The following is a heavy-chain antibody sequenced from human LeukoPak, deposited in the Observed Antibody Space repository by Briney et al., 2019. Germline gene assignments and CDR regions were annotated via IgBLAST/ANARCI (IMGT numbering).Heavy chain of an antibody. CDR3: ARSQGSLNA. J-gene: IGHJ5*02. CDR1: GGSISSSSYY. V-gene: IGHV4-39*07. Sequence: SETLSLTCTVSGGSISSSSYYWGWIRQPPGKGLEWIGSIYSSGNTYYNPSLKSRVTISVDTSKNQFSLKLSSVTAADTAVYYSARSQGSLNAWGQGTLVTVSS. D-gene: IGHD6-13*01. CDR2: IYSSGNT.